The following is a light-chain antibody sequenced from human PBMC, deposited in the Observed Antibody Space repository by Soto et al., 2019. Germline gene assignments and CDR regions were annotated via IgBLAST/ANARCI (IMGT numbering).Light chain of an antibody. CDR1: RPNIGAGFD. J-gene: IGLJ2*01. Sequence: QSVLTQTPSVSGAPGQTVTISCTGRRPNIGAGFDVHWYQQLPGTTPKLLIYGNNNRPSGVPDRFSASKSGTSAALAITGLQPEDEADYYFQSYENRHVVFGGGTKLTVL. V-gene: IGLV1-40*01. CDR2: GNN. CDR3: QSYENRHVV.